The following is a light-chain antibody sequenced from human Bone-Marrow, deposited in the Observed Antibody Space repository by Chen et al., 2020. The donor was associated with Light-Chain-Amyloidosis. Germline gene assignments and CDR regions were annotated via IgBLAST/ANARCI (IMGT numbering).Light chain of an antibody. Sequence: QSALTQPASVSGSPGQSITISCTGTSTDVGNYNLVSWYQRHPGKAPKLIIFEDNKRPSGVPSRLSGSRSGYTASLTISGLQAEDESDYYCCSYAGSQIFVLGTGSRVTVL. CDR3: CSYAGSQIFV. J-gene: IGLJ1*01. CDR2: EDN. V-gene: IGLV2-23*01. CDR1: STDVGNYNL.